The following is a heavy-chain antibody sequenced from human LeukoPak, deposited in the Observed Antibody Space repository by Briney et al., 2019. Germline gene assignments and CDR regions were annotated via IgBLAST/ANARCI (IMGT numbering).Heavy chain of an antibody. CDR1: GFTFSSYA. CDR2: ISYDGSNK. CDR3: AKEGDYSSSSPFDY. J-gene: IGHJ4*02. D-gene: IGHD6-6*01. Sequence: GGSLRLSCAASGFTFSSYAMHWVRQAPGKGLEWVAGISYDGSNKYYPDSVKGRFTISRDNSKNTLYLQMNSLRAEDTAVYYCAKEGDYSSSSPFDYWGQGTLVTVSS. V-gene: IGHV3-30*04.